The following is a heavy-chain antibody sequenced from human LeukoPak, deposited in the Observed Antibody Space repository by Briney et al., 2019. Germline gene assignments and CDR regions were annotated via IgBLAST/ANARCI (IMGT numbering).Heavy chain of an antibody. CDR2: ISAYNGNT. CDR1: GYTFTSYG. D-gene: IGHD3-22*01. J-gene: IGHJ3*02. CDR3: AREGSSGYPDAFDI. V-gene: IGHV1-18*01. Sequence: ASVKVSCKASGYTFTSYGISWVRQAPGQGLEWMGWISAYNGNTNYAQKLQGRVTITRDTSASTAYMELSSLRSEDTAVYYCAREGSSGYPDAFDIWGQGTMVTVSS.